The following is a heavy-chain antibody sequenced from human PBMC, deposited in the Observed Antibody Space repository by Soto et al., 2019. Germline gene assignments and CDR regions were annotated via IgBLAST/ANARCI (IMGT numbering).Heavy chain of an antibody. J-gene: IGHJ5*02. D-gene: IGHD1-1*01. CDR1: GFTFSSYS. V-gene: IGHV3-21*01. CDR2: ISSSSSYI. Sequence: PGGSLRLSCAASGFTFSSYSMNWVRQAPGKGLEWVSSISSSSSYIYYADSVKGRFTISRDNAKNSLYLQMNSLRAEDTAVYYCARDPASFRDTTFDPWGQGTLVTVS. CDR3: ARDPASFRDTTFDP.